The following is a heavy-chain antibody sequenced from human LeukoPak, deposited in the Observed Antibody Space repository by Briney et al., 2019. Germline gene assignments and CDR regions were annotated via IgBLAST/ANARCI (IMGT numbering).Heavy chain of an antibody. Sequence: GGSLRLSCAASGFTFSTYWMHWVRHAPGKGLVWVPRISSDGSSTSYADSVKGRFTISRDNAKNTLYVQMNSLRAEDTALYYCARLQLSRYCTNGVCYTGGNTWGQGTLVTVSS. V-gene: IGHV3-74*01. CDR2: ISSDGSST. CDR1: GFTFSTYW. CDR3: ARLQLSRYCTNGVCYTGGNT. J-gene: IGHJ5*02. D-gene: IGHD2-8*01.